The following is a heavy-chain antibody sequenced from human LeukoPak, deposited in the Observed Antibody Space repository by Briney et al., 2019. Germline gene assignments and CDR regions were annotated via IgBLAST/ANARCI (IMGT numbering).Heavy chain of an antibody. V-gene: IGHV3-21*01. Sequence: PGGSLRLSCAASGFTFSSYSMNWVRQAPGKGLEWVSSISSSSSYIYYADSVKGRFTISRDNAKNSLYLQMNSLRAEDTAVYYCARARGYDMRDAFDVWGQGTMVTVSS. CDR1: GFTFSSYS. D-gene: IGHD5-12*01. J-gene: IGHJ3*01. CDR3: ARARGYDMRDAFDV. CDR2: ISSSSSYI.